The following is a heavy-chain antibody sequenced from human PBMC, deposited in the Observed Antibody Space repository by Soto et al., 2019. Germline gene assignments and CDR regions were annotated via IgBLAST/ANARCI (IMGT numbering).Heavy chain of an antibody. V-gene: IGHV1-3*01. CDR3: ARGGGSGWYYFDY. D-gene: IGHD6-19*01. CDR2: INAGNGNT. Sequence: GXSXKVSFKASVYTXNSYAMDWVRQAPGQRLGWMGWINAGNGNTKYSQKFQGRVTITRDTSASTAYMELSSLRSEDTAVYYCARGGGSGWYYFDYWGQGTLGTVS. CDR1: VYTXNSYA. J-gene: IGHJ4*02.